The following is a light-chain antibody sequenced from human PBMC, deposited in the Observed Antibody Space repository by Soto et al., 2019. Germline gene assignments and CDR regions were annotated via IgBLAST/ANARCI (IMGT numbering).Light chain of an antibody. CDR3: QQYGSSPYT. CDR2: GAS. Sequence: EIVLTQSPGTLSLSPGERATLSCRASQSVSSSYLAWYQQKPGQAPRLLIYGASSRATGIPDRFSGSGSGTSFTLTISTLEPEEFAVYYCQQYGSSPYTFGQGTKLESK. V-gene: IGKV3-20*01. J-gene: IGKJ2*01. CDR1: QSVSSSY.